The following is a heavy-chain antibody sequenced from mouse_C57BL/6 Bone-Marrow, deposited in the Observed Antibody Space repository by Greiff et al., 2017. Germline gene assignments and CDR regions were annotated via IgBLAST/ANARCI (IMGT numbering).Heavy chain of an antibody. J-gene: IGHJ1*03. CDR2: IDPENGDT. Sequence: EVQLQQSGAELVRPGASVKLSCTASGFNIKDDYMHWVKQRPEQGLEWIGWIDPENGDTEYASKFQGKATITADTSSNTAYLQLSSLTSEDTAVYYCTTSTTVVIDVWGTGTTVTVSS. D-gene: IGHD1-1*01. V-gene: IGHV14-4*01. CDR1: GFNIKDDY. CDR3: TTSTTVVIDV.